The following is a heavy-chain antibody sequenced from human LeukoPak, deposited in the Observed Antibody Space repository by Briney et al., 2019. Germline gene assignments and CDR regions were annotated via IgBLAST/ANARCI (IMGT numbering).Heavy chain of an antibody. CDR1: GFTISSNY. V-gene: IGHV3-66*01. Sequence: GGSLRLSCAASGFTISSNYMSWVRQAPGKGLEWVSVIYSGGSTYYADSVKGRFTISRDNSKNTLYLQMNSLRAEDTAVYYRARERGPYYYYGMDVWGQGTTVTVSS. J-gene: IGHJ6*02. CDR3: ARERGPYYYYGMDV. CDR2: IYSGGST.